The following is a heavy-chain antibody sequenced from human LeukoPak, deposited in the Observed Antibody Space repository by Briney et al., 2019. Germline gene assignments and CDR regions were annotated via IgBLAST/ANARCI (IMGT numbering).Heavy chain of an antibody. J-gene: IGHJ4*02. Sequence: GGSLRLSCAASGFTFSSYWIIGVGQAPGRGRGGVASIKKAESEKYYVDSVKGRFTISRDNAKNSLFLQMNSLRAGDTAVYYCARDQRGYSYGYLDYWGQGTLVTVSS. V-gene: IGHV3-7*01. CDR3: ARDQRGYSYGYLDY. D-gene: IGHD5-18*01. CDR1: GFTFSSYW. CDR2: IKKAESEK.